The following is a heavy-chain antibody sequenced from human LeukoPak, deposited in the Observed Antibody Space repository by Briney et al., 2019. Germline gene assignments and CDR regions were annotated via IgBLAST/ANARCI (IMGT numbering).Heavy chain of an antibody. CDR2: ISSSGSTI. CDR3: TTDVDTIFGVAERDY. Sequence: PGGSLRLSCAASGFTFTDYYMSWVRQAPGKGLEWVSYISSSGSTIYYADSVKGRFTISRDNAKNSLYLQMNSLRAEDTAVYYCTTDVDTIFGVAERDYWGQGTLVTVSS. V-gene: IGHV3-11*01. J-gene: IGHJ4*02. D-gene: IGHD3-3*01. CDR1: GFTFTDYY.